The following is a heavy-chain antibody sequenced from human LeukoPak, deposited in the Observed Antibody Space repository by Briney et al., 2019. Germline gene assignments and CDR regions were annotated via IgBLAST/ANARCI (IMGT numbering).Heavy chain of an antibody. J-gene: IGHJ4*02. D-gene: IGHD3-22*01. CDR3: ARYYDRSGYYFDY. V-gene: IGHV4-61*08. CDR2: IYYSGST. CDR1: GGSVSSGGYY. Sequence: SETLSLTCTVSGGSVSSGGYYWSWIRQPPGKGLEWIGYIYYSGSTNYNPSLKSRVTISVDTSKNQFSLRLSSVTAADTAVYYCARYYDRSGYYFDYWGQGTLVTVSS.